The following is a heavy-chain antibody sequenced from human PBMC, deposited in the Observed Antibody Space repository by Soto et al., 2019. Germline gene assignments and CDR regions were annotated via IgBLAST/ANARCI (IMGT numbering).Heavy chain of an antibody. Sequence: AVSGGSISSGGYSWSWIRQPPGKGLEWIGYIYHSGSTYYNPSLKSRVTISVDRSKNQFSLKLSSVTAADTAVYYCARGCSSTSWGNWFDPWGQGTLVTVSS. CDR1: GGSISSGGYS. V-gene: IGHV4-30-2*01. CDR3: ARGCSSTSWGNWFDP. CDR2: IYHSGST. J-gene: IGHJ5*02. D-gene: IGHD2-2*01.